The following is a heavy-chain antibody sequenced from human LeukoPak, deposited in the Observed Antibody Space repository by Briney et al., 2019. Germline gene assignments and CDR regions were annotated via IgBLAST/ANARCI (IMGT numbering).Heavy chain of an antibody. V-gene: IGHV3-64*01. CDR2: ISSNGGST. J-gene: IGHJ3*02. D-gene: IGHD4-23*01. CDR3: ARGYGGDAFDI. Sequence: GGSLRLSCAASGFTLSSYAMHWVRQAPGKGLEYVSAISSNGGSTYYANSVKGRFTISRDNSKNTLYLQMGSLGAEDMAVYYCARGYGGDAFDIWGQGTMVTVSS. CDR1: GFTLSSYA.